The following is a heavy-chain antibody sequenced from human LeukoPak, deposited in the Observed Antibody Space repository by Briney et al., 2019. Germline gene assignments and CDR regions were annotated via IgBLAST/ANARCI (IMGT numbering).Heavy chain of an antibody. CDR3: TRDPYYSFDY. V-gene: IGHV3-7*01. J-gene: IGHJ4*02. D-gene: IGHD3-10*01. CDR2: IKQDGSEK. Sequence: PGGSLRLSCAASGFTFSSYWMSWVRQAPGKGLGWVANIKQDGSEKYYVAYVKGRFTISRDNAKNSLYLQMNSLRAEDTAVYYCTRDPYYSFDYWGQGTLVSVSS. CDR1: GFTFSSYW.